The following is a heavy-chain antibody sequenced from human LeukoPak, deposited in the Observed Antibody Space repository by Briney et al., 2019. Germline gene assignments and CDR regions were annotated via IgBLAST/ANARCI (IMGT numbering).Heavy chain of an antibody. CDR1: GYTFTRYG. J-gene: IGHJ4*02. D-gene: IGHD3-22*01. Sequence: GASVKVSCKASGYTFTRYGISWVRQAPGQGLEWMGWISAYNGNTNYAQKLQGRVTMTTDTSTSTAYMELRSLRSDDTAVYYCARVLWDYYDSSGYPPDYWGQGTLVTVSS. CDR3: ARVLWDYYDSSGYPPDY. CDR2: ISAYNGNT. V-gene: IGHV1-18*01.